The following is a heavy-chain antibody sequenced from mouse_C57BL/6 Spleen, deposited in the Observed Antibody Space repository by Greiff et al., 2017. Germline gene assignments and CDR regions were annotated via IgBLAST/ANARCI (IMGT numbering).Heavy chain of an antibody. CDR1: GFTFSSYA. CDR3: AREDGFDY. CDR2: ISDGGSYT. V-gene: IGHV5-4*01. J-gene: IGHJ2*01. Sequence: EVKLMESGGGLVKPGGSLKLSCAASGFTFSSYAMSWVRQTPEKRLEWVATISDGGSYTYYPDNVKGRFTISRDNAKNNLYLQMSHLKSEDTAMYYCAREDGFDYWGQGTTLTVSS.